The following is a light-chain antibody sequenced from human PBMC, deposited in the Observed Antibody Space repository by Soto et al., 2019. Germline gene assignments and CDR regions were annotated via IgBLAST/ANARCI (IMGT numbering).Light chain of an antibody. CDR2: EVT. CDR3: CSYADNNDYV. CDR1: SSDVGAYNY. V-gene: IGLV2-8*01. J-gene: IGLJ1*01. Sequence: QSVLTQPPSASGSLGQSVIISCTGTSSDVGAYNYVSWYQQHPGKAPKLMIYEVTRRPSGVPDRFSGSKSGNTASLNVSGLQAEDEADYYCCSYADNNDYVFGTGTKVTVL.